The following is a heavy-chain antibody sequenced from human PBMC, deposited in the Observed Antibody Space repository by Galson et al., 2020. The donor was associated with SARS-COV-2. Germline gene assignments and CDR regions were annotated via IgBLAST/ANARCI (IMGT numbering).Heavy chain of an antibody. Sequence: ASVKVSCKAFGYTFTSYYIHWVRQAPGQGLEWVGIINPSDGSISYTQKFQGRVTVTRDTSTNTVYMEVSSLRSDDTAIYYCAINAFDYWGQGTLVTVSS. CDR3: AINAFDY. CDR1: GYTFTSYY. V-gene: IGHV1-46*03. J-gene: IGHJ4*02. CDR2: INPSDGSI.